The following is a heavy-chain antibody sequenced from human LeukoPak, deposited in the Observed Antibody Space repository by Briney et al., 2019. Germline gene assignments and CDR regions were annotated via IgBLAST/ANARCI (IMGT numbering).Heavy chain of an antibody. CDR3: ARDVDCGGDCLEYFQH. J-gene: IGHJ1*01. D-gene: IGHD2-21*02. CDR2: IIPILGIA. Sequence: SVKVSCKASGYTFTSYYMHWVRQAPGQGLEWMGRIIPILGIANYAQKFQGRVTITADKSTSTAYMELSSLRSEDTAVYYCARDVDCGGDCLEYFQHWGQGTLVTVSS. CDR1: GYTFTSYY. V-gene: IGHV1-69*04.